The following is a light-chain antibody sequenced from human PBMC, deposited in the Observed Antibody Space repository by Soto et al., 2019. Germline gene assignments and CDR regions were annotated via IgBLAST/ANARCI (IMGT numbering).Light chain of an antibody. Sequence: EMVMTQSPATLSVSPGERVTLSCRASESVHRNLAWYQQKPGQGPSLLIYYASTRATGVPDRFTGSGSGTEFTLTISSLQSEDFGVYHCQHYSNWPPTFGPGTKWKPN. V-gene: IGKV3-15*01. J-gene: IGKJ3*01. CDR2: YAS. CDR3: QHYSNWPPT. CDR1: ESVHRN.